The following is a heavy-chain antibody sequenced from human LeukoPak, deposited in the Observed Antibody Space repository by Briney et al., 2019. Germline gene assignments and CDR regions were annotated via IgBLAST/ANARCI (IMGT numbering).Heavy chain of an antibody. CDR2: ISVSGTSI. CDR1: GFPLSDYY. V-gene: IGHV3-11*01. J-gene: IGHJ1*01. Sequence: KAGGSLRLSCAASGFPLSDYYMTWIRQAPGKGLEWLSGISVSGTSIRYADSVKGRFTISRDNAKNLLYLQMNSLRVDDTAVYYCAKEGDIVLMVYAPGVFQHWGQGTLVTVSS. D-gene: IGHD2-8*01. CDR3: AKEGDIVLMVYAPGVFQH.